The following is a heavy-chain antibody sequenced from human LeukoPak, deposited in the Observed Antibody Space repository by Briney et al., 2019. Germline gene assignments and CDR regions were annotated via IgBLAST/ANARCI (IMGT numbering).Heavy chain of an antibody. CDR2: ISYSSGSI. V-gene: IGHV3-23*01. J-gene: IGHJ2*01. CDR3: AKDVLRLNYGYFDL. Sequence: GGSLRLSCAASGFTLSNYAMSWVRQGPGKGPEWVAGISYSSGSIYYLDSVKGRFTISRDNSRNTLYLQMNSLRAQDTAVYYCAKDVLRLNYGYFDLWGRGTLVSVSS. D-gene: IGHD3-16*01. CDR1: GFTLSNYA.